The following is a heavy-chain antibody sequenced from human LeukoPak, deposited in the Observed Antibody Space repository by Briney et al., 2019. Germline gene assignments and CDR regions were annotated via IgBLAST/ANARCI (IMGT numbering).Heavy chain of an antibody. V-gene: IGHV4-34*01. J-gene: IGHJ6*03. CDR3: ARRWNYGRNYYVDV. D-gene: IGHD1-7*01. CDR2: INDSGTI. Sequence: SETLSLTCAVYGGSFSNYYWSWIRQSPGKGLEWIGEINDSGTINYNPSLMSRVTISVDKSKNQFSLKLSSVTAADTAVYYCARRWNYGRNYYVDVWGKGATVSVSS. CDR1: GGSFSNYY.